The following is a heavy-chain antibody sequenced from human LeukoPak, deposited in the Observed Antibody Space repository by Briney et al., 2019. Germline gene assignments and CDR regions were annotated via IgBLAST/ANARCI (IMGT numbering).Heavy chain of an antibody. CDR2: IYNSGST. J-gene: IGHJ4*02. D-gene: IGHD3-22*01. Sequence: PSETLSLTCTVSGGSISNYYWGWIRQPPGKGLEWIGYIYNSGSTNYNPSLRSRVTISVDTSKKQFSLKLSSVTAADTAVYYCATSSHDLLDTDYWGQGTLVTVSS. V-gene: IGHV4-59*01. CDR3: ATSSHDLLDTDY. CDR1: GGSISNYY.